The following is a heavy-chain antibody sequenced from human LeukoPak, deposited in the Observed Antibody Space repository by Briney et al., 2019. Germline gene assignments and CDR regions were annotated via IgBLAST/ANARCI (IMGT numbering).Heavy chain of an antibody. Sequence: PSGTLSLTCAVSGGSLSSSNWWSWVRQPPGKGLEWIGEIYHSGSTNYNPSLKSRVTISVDKSKNQFSLKLSSVTAADTAVYYCATRSGWYGSFDYWGQGTLVTVSS. CDR3: ATRSGWYGSFDY. CDR1: GGSLSSSNW. D-gene: IGHD6-19*01. CDR2: IYHSGST. V-gene: IGHV4-4*02. J-gene: IGHJ4*02.